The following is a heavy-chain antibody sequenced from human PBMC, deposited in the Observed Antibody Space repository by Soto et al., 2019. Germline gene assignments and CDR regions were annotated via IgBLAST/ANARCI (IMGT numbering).Heavy chain of an antibody. CDR3: ATALHYDYIWGSYRQSKNFDY. D-gene: IGHD3-16*02. Sequence: ASVTVSCKVSGYTLTDLSMHWVRQAPGKGLEWMGGFDPEDGETIYAQKFQGRVTMAEDTSTDTAYMELSSLRSEDTAVYYCATALHYDYIWGSYRQSKNFDYWGQGTLVTVSS. CDR1: GYTLTDLS. V-gene: IGHV1-24*01. CDR2: FDPEDGET. J-gene: IGHJ4*02.